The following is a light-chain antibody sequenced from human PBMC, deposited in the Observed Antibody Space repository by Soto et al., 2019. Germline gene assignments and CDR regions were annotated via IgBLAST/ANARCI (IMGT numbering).Light chain of an antibody. CDR2: GAS. V-gene: IGKV1-39*01. Sequence: IQMTQSPSSLSASVGDRVTITCRASQSISSCLNWYQQKPGKAPELLIYGASSLQSGVPSRFSGSGSGTDSTLTISSLQPEDSAVYYCQQSHSSPLTFGGGTKVDIK. J-gene: IGKJ4*01. CDR1: QSISSC. CDR3: QQSHSSPLT.